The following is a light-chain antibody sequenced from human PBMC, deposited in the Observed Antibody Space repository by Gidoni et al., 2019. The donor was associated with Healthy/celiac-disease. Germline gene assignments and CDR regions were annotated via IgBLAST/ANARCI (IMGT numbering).Light chain of an antibody. J-gene: IGKJ1*01. CDR1: QSISSY. V-gene: IGKV1-39*01. CDR3: QQSYSTPT. CDR2: AAS. Sequence: TQTPSSLSASVGDRVTITCRASQSISSYLNWYQQKPGKAPKLLIYAASSLQSGVPSRFSGRGSGTDFTLTISSLQPEDFATYYCQQSYSTPTFGQGTKVEIK.